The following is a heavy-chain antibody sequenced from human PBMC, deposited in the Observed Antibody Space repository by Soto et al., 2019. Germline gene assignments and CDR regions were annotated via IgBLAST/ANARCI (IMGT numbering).Heavy chain of an antibody. J-gene: IGHJ4*02. CDR3: ARRNRYGSPYYFDY. V-gene: IGHV2-5*02. CDR1: GFSLSTSGVG. CDR2: IYWDDDK. D-gene: IGHD5-18*01. Sequence: QITLKESGPPLVKPTQTLTLTCTFSGFSLSTSGVGVGWIRQPPGKALEWLALIYWDDDKRYSPSLKSRLTIPKDTSNNHVVLTMPNMDPVDTATYYCARRNRYGSPYYFDYWGQGTLVTVSS.